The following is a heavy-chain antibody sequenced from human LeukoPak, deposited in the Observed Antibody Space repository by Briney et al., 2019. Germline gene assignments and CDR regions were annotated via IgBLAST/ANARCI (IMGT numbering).Heavy chain of an antibody. J-gene: IGHJ4*02. V-gene: IGHV3-23*01. Sequence: GGSLRLSCAASGFTFSSYAMSWVRQAPGKGLEWVSGISDSGGNTYYADSVKGRFTISRDNSKNTVYLHMNSLRAEDTAVYYCAKPQKTYGSGSYMFDYWGQGTLVTVSS. CDR3: AKPQKTYGSGSYMFDY. CDR1: GFTFSSYA. D-gene: IGHD3-10*01. CDR2: ISDSGGNT.